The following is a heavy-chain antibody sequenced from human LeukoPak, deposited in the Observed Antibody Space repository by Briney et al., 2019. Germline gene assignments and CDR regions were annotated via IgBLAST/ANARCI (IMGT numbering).Heavy chain of an antibody. CDR1: GFTFSSYS. V-gene: IGHV3-21*01. J-gene: IGHJ4*02. D-gene: IGHD1-26*01. CDR3: ARDSVGATPY. CDR2: ISSSSSYI. Sequence: GGSLRLPCAASGFTFSSYSMNWVRQAPGKGLEWVSSISSSSSYIYYADSVKGRFTISRDNAKNSLYLQMNSLRAEDTAVYYCARDSVGATPYWGQGTLVTVSS.